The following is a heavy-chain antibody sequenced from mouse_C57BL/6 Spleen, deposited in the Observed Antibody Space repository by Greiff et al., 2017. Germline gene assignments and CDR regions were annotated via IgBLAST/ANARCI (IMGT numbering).Heavy chain of an antibody. J-gene: IGHJ2*01. Sequence: VMLVESGAELVKPGASVKLSCKASGYTFTEYTIHWVKQRSGQGLEWIGGFYPGSGSIKYNEKFKDKATLTADKSSSTVYMELRRLPSEYSAVYFCAKHEVLSTMVFDYWGQGTTLTVSS. CDR2: FYPGSGSI. D-gene: IGHD2-1*01. V-gene: IGHV1-62-2*01. CDR3: AKHEVLSTMVFDY. CDR1: GYTFTEYT.